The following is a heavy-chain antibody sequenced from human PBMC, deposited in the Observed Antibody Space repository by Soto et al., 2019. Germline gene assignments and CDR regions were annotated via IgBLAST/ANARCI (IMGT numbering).Heavy chain of an antibody. CDR3: AREVGCSSTSCYVSGRFDP. J-gene: IGHJ5*02. Sequence: SETLSLTCTVSGGSISSYYWSWIRQPPGKGLEWIGYIYYSGSTNYNPSLKSRVTISVDTSKNQFSLKLSSVTAADTAVYYCAREVGCSSTSCYVSGRFDPWGQGTLVTVSS. V-gene: IGHV4-59*01. D-gene: IGHD2-2*01. CDR2: IYYSGST. CDR1: GGSISSYY.